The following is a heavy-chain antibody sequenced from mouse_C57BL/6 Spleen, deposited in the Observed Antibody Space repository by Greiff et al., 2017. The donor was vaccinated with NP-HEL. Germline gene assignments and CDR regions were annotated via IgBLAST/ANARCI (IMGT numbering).Heavy chain of an antibody. CDR1: GYTFTSYW. CDR3: ASPDGSSSRYFDV. D-gene: IGHD1-1*01. CDR2: IYPGSGST. V-gene: IGHV1-55*01. J-gene: IGHJ1*03. Sequence: QVQLQQSGAELVKPGASVKMSCKASGYTFTSYWITWVKQRPGQGLEWIGDIYPGSGSTNYNEKFKSKATLTVDTSSSTAYMQLSSLTSEDSAVYYCASPDGSSSRYFDVWGTGTTVTVSS.